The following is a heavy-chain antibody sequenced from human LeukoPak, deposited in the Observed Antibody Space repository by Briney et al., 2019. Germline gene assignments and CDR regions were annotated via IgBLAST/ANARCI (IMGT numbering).Heavy chain of an antibody. J-gene: IGHJ5*02. Sequence: SETLSLTCTVSGGSISSYYWSWIRQPAGKGLEWIGRINTSGSTNYNPSLKSRVSISLDMSKNQFSLKLSSVTAADTAVYYCAGGGYYGSGNDFRFDPWGQGTLVTVSS. CDR2: INTSGST. CDR3: AGGGYYGSGNDFRFDP. D-gene: IGHD3-10*01. CDR1: GGSISSYY. V-gene: IGHV4-4*07.